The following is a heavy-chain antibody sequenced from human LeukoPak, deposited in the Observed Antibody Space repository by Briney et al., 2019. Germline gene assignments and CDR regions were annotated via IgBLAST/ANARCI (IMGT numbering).Heavy chain of an antibody. V-gene: IGHV3-43*01. CDR3: AREKRRLVDY. Sequence: GGSLRLSCAASGFTFNEYTMHWVRQAPGKGLERVSLITHDGGAAFYADSVRGRFTISRDNSRNSPYLQMDSLRTEDTALYYCAREKRRLVDYWGQGTLVTVSS. CDR2: ITHDGGAA. CDR1: GFTFNEYT. J-gene: IGHJ4*02. D-gene: IGHD6-25*01.